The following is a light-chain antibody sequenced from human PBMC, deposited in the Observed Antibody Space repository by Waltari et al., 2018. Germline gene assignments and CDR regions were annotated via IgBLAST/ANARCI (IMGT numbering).Light chain of an antibody. J-gene: IGLJ3*02. CDR1: RGHSSTV. Sequence: QLVLTQSPSASASLGASVKLTCTLSRGHSSTVMAWLLQQPEKGPRYLMKVNSDGSHSKGDEIPDRFSGSSSGAERYLTISSLQSEDEADYYCQTGGHGTWVFGGGTKLTVL. CDR3: QTGGHGTWV. CDR2: VNSDGSH. V-gene: IGLV4-69*01.